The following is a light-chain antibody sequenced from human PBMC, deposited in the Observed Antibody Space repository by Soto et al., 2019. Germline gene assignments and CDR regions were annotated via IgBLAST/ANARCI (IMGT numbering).Light chain of an antibody. J-gene: IGLJ2*01. Sequence: QSALTQPASVSGSPGQSITISCTGTSSDVGSYNLVSWYQQHPGKAPKLMIFEASKRPSGVSNRFSGSKSGNTASLAISGLQAEDEAGYYCSSYAGSSTFVVFGGGTKVTVL. V-gene: IGLV2-23*02. CDR3: SSYAGSSTFVV. CDR2: EAS. CDR1: SSDVGSYNL.